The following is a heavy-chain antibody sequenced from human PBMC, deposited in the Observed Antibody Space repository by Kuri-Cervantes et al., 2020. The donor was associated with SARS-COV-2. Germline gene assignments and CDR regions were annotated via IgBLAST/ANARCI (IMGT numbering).Heavy chain of an antibody. J-gene: IGHJ3*02. D-gene: IGHD1-26*01. Sequence: SGPTLVKPTQTLTLTYTFSGFSLSISEMCVSWIRQPPGKALEWLARIDWDDDKYYSTSLKTRLIISKDTSKNQVVLTMTNMDPVDTATYYCAHSKWELPYTRPNDAFDIWGQGTMVTVSS. V-gene: IGHV2-70*12. CDR2: IDWDDDK. CDR1: GFSLSISEMC. CDR3: AHSKWELPYTRPNDAFDI.